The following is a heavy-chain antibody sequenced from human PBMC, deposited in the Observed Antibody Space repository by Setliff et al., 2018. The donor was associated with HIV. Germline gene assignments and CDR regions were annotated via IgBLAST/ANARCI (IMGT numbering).Heavy chain of an antibody. Sequence: SVKVSCKASGYTFSDYYIHWVRQAPGQGLEWMGGIIPIFGTTNYAQRFQGRVSITADASTSTAYMELSSLTSEDTAVYYCARHRSYGDYDPNWFDPWGQGTLVTVSS. J-gene: IGHJ5*02. CDR2: IIPIFGTT. CDR1: GYTFSDYY. CDR3: ARHRSYGDYDPNWFDP. D-gene: IGHD4-17*01. V-gene: IGHV1-69*13.